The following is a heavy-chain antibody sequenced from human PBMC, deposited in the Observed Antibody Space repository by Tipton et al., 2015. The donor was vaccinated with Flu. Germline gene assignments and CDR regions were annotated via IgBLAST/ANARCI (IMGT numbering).Heavy chain of an antibody. CDR3: ARDSNMVRGVIPPLGMDF. V-gene: IGHV1-18*01. CDR1: GYTFTSYG. Sequence: QLVQSGAEVKKPGASVKVSCKASGYTFTSYGISWVRQAPGQGHEWMGWISAYNGNTNYAQKLQGRVTMTTDTSTSTAYMELGCLRSNDTAVYYWARDSNMVRGVIPPLGMDFWGQGTSVPVSS. D-gene: IGHD3-10*01. CDR2: ISAYNGNT. J-gene: IGHJ6*02.